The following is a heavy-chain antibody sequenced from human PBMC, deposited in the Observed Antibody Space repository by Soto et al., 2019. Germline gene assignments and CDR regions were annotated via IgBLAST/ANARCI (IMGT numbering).Heavy chain of an antibody. V-gene: IGHV1-69*13. CDR3: ASGDYVWGSYRYPRDDHGMDV. D-gene: IGHD3-16*02. CDR1: GGTFSSYA. CDR2: IIPIFGTA. J-gene: IGHJ6*02. Sequence: GASVKVSCKASGGTFSSYAISWVRQAPGQGPEWMGGIIPIFGTANYAQKFQGRVTITADESTSTAYMELSSLRSEDTAVYYCASGDYVWGSYRYPRDDHGMDVWGQGTTVTVSS.